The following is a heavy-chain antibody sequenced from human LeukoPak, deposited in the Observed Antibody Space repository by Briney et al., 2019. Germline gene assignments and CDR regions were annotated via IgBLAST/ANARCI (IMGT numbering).Heavy chain of an antibody. CDR2: IYYSGST. D-gene: IGHD5-18*01. Sequence: GSLRLSCAASGFTFSSYWMHWVRQPPGKGLEWIGSIYYSGSTYYNPSLKSRVTISVDTSKNQFSLKLSSVTAADTAVYYCARQAPGYSYGYVYWGQGTLVTVSS. J-gene: IGHJ4*02. CDR3: ARQAPGYSYGYVY. CDR1: GFTFSSYW. V-gene: IGHV4-39*01.